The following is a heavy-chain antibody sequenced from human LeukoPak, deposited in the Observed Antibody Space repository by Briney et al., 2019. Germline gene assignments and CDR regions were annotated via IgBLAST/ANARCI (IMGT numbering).Heavy chain of an antibody. D-gene: IGHD6-19*01. V-gene: IGHV3-23*01. CDR3: ARRGGSRGWGAFDI. Sequence: GGSLRLSCAASRFTFTNYVMNWVRQAPGKGLEWVSSISGTADKTYDADSVKGRFTISRDNSKNTLSLQMNSLRVEDTAIYYCARRGGSRGWGAFDIWGQGTIVTVSS. CDR1: RFTFTNYV. J-gene: IGHJ3*02. CDR2: ISGTADKT.